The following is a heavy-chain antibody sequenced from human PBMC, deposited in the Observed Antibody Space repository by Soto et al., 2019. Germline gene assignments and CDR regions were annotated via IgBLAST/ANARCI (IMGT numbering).Heavy chain of an antibody. CDR3: ARRDSSYGTGDAFDI. CDR1: GGSISSYY. CDR2: IYYSGST. D-gene: IGHD2-8*02. J-gene: IGHJ3*02. V-gene: IGHV4-59*08. Sequence: SETLSLTCTVSGGSISSYYWSWIRQPPGKGLEWIGYIYYSGSTNYNPSLKSRVTISVDTSKNQFSLKLSSVTAADTAVYYCARRDSSYGTGDAFDIWGQGTMVTVSS.